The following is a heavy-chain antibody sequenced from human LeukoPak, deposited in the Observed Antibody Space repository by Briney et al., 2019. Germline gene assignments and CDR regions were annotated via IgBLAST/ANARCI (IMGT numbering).Heavy chain of an antibody. CDR3: AKACATIYYFDC. V-gene: IGHV3-23*01. CDR2: ISSSDTST. CDR1: GFTFSSFA. D-gene: IGHD5-12*01. J-gene: IGHJ4*02. Sequence: PGGSLRLSCAASGFTFSSFAMSWVRQAPGKGLEWVSAISSSDTSTYYADSVKGRFTISRDNSKSTLYLQMNSRRAEDTAVYFCAKACATIYYFDCWGQGTLVTVSS.